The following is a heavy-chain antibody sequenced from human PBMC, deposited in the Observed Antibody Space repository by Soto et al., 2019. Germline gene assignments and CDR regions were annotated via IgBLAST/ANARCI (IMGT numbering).Heavy chain of an antibody. J-gene: IGHJ4*02. CDR2: ISGSGDST. CDR3: ARRGSGSYYDY. CDR1: GFTFSNYA. D-gene: IGHD1-26*01. V-gene: IGHV3-23*01. Sequence: EVQLLESGGGLVQPGGSLRLSCAASGFTFSNYAMNWVRQAPVKGLEWVSVISGSGDSTYHADSVKGRFTISRDNSKSTLYLQMNSLRAEDTAVYDGARRGSGSYYDYWGQGTLVTVSS.